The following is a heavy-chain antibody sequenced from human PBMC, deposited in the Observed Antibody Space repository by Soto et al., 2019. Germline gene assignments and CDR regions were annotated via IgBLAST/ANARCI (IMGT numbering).Heavy chain of an antibody. V-gene: IGHV2-70*01. CDR3: ARTRSIAALDYYYGMDV. CDR1: GFSLITIGMC. D-gene: IGHD6-6*01. CDR2: IDWDDDK. J-gene: IGHJ6*02. Sequence: SGPTLVNPTQTLTLTCTFSGFSLITIGMCVSWIRQPPGKALEWLALIDWDDDKYYSTSLKTRLTISKDTSKNQVVLTMTNMDPVDTATYYCARTRSIAALDYYYGMDVWGQGTTVTVSS.